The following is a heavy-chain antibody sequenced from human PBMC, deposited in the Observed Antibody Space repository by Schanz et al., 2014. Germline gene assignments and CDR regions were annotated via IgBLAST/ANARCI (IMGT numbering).Heavy chain of an antibody. CDR1: GFTFSDSW. CDR2: TSNDGSIT. Sequence: EVQLVESGGGLVQPGGSLRLSCAASGFTFSDSWMHWVRQAPGKGLVWVSRTSNDGSITTYADSVKGRFAISRDNAKNTLYLQNPLLLSSDSSWYYCSCSASYHVSGSYYGNFDSWGQGTLVTVSS. J-gene: IGHJ4*02. V-gene: IGHV3-74*01. D-gene: IGHD3-10*01. CDR3: SCSASYHVSGSYYGNFDS.